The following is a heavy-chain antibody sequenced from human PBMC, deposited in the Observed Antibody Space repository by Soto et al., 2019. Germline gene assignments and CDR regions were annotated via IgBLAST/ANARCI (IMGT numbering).Heavy chain of an antibody. CDR3: ARGPRNWGVDY. J-gene: IGHJ4*02. CDR2: IIPIFGTA. Sequence: SVKVSCKASGGTFSSYAISWVRQAPGQGLEWMGVIIPIFGTANYAQKFQGRVTMTGDDSKSTAFMELSSLTSEDTAVYYCARGPRNWGVDYWGQGTLVTVSS. V-gene: IGHV1-69*13. D-gene: IGHD7-27*01. CDR1: GGTFSSYA.